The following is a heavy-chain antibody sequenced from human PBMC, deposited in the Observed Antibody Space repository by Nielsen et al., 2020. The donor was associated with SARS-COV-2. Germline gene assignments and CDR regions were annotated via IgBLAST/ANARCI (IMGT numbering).Heavy chain of an antibody. Sequence: GESLKISCAASGFTFSIHDMIWVRQAPEKGLEWVSSISGPGTGGITYYADSDKGRLTIFRDNSKSTLYLEMNSLRAEDTAVYFCARRGRGDTSWYAFDQWGQGTLVIVSS. CDR3: ARRGRGDTSWYAFDQ. J-gene: IGHJ4*02. D-gene: IGHD2-2*01. CDR1: GFTFSIHD. CDR2: ISGPGTGGIT. V-gene: IGHV3-23*01.